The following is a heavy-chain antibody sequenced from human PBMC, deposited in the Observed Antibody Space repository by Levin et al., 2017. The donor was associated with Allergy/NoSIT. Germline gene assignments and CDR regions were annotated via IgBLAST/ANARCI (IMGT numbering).Heavy chain of an antibody. V-gene: IGHV4-34*01. J-gene: IGHJ4*02. CDR1: GGSFSGYY. CDR3: ARAIYGDYGFYFDY. D-gene: IGHD4-17*01. CDR2: INHSGST. Sequence: GSLRLSCAVYGGSFSGYYWSWIRQPPGKGLEWIGEINHSGSTNYNPSLKSRVTISVDTSKNQFSLKLSSVTAADTAVYYCARAIYGDYGFYFDYWGQGTLVTVSS.